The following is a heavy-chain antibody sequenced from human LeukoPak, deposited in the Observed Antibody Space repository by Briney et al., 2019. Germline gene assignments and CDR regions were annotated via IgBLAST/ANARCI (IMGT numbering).Heavy chain of an antibody. CDR2: ISGSGGST. CDR1: GFTFSSYA. Sequence: PGGSLRLSCAASGFTFSSYAMSWVRQAPGKGLEWVSAISGSGGSTYYADSVKGRFTISRDNSENTLYLQMNSLRAEDTAVYYCAKYVWGSYRLFDYWGQGTLVTVSS. J-gene: IGHJ4*02. D-gene: IGHD3-16*02. CDR3: AKYVWGSYRLFDY. V-gene: IGHV3-23*01.